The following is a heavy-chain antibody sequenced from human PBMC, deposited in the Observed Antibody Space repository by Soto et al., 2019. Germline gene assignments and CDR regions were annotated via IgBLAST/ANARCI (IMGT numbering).Heavy chain of an antibody. V-gene: IGHV1-18*01. Sequence: QVHLVQSGAEVKKPGASVKVSFKGSGYGFTTYGITWVRQALGQGVEWMGWISAHNGNTNYAQKLQGRVTVTRDTSTSTAYMELRSLRSDDTAVYYCARGRYGDYWGQGALVTVSS. CDR1: GYGFTTYG. CDR2: ISAHNGNT. J-gene: IGHJ4*02. D-gene: IGHD1-1*01. CDR3: ARGRYGDY.